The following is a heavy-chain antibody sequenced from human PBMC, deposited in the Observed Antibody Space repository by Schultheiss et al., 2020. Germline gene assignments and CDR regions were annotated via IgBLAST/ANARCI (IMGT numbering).Heavy chain of an antibody. J-gene: IGHJ3*02. CDR2: INYSGST. V-gene: IGHV4-34*01. CDR3: ARHTPPPNYYDSSGFRSSAFDI. Sequence: SETLSLTCAVYGGSFRGYYWSWIRQPPGKGLEWIGEINYSGSTNYNPSLKSRVTISVDTSKNQLSLKVSSVTAADTAVYYCARHTPPPNYYDSSGFRSSAFDIWGQGTMVTVSS. D-gene: IGHD3-22*01. CDR1: GGSFRGYY.